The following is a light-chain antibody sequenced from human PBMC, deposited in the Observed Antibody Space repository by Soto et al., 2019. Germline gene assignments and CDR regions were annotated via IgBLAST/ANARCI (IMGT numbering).Light chain of an antibody. J-gene: IGLJ1*01. Sequence: QSALTQPASVSGSPGQLIAISCTGTFSDVGGYDYVSWYQQHPDKAPKLMIYEATKRPSGVSNRFSGSKSGNTASLTISGLQPEDEADYYCSSHTSGSTRVFGSGTKVTVL. CDR3: SSHTSGSTRV. CDR1: FSDVGGYDY. V-gene: IGLV2-14*01. CDR2: EAT.